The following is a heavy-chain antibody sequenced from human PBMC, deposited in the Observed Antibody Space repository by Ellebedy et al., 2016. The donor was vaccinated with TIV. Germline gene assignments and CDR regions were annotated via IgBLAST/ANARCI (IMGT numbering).Heavy chain of an antibody. J-gene: IGHJ6*02. Sequence: PGGSLRLSCAASGFTFSDYTMTWVRQAPGKGLEWVASIKPDGSDKFYVDSVKGRFTMSRDNAKNSLHLQMDSLRVEDTAVYHCARGTGLDVWGQGTTVTVSS. CDR2: IKPDGSDK. V-gene: IGHV3-7*03. CDR3: ARGTGLDV. CDR1: GFTFSDYT.